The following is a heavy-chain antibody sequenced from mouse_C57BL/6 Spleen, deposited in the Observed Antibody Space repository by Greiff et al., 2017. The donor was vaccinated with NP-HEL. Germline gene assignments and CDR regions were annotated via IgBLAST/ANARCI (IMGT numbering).Heavy chain of an antibody. D-gene: IGHD3-2*02. CDR2: INPNNGGT. CDR1: GYTFTDYN. CDR3: ARAQLRPTFDY. J-gene: IGHJ2*01. Sequence: EVKVVESGPELVKPGASVKMSCKASGYTFTDYNMHWVKQSHGKSLEWIGYINPNNGGTSYNQKFKGKATLTVNKSSSTAYMELRSLTSEDSAVYYCARAQLRPTFDYWGQGTTLTVSS. V-gene: IGHV1-22*01.